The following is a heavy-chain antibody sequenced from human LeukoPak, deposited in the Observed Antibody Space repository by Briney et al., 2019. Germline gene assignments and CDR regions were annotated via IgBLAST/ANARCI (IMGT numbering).Heavy chain of an antibody. Sequence: RASVKVSCKASGGTFNHFGINWVRQAPGQGLEWMGWISAYNGNTNYAQKLQGRVTITRDTSASTAYMELSSLRSEDTAVYYCAVYDSYFDYWGQGTLVTVSS. CDR1: GGTFNHFG. J-gene: IGHJ4*02. V-gene: IGHV1-18*01. D-gene: IGHD3-22*01. CDR2: ISAYNGNT. CDR3: AVYDSYFDY.